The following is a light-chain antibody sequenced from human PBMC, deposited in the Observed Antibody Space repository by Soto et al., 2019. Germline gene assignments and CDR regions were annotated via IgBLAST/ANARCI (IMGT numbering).Light chain of an antibody. Sequence: EIVLTQSPGTLSLSPGESAALSCRASQSISNNFLAWYQRKPGQAPRLLIYGASYRATDIPYRFSGSGSGKDFTLTITRLEPDDFAVYYCQQYGGSPPTFGQGTTVEVK. CDR3: QQYGGSPPT. CDR2: GAS. V-gene: IGKV3-20*01. CDR1: QSISNNF. J-gene: IGKJ1*01.